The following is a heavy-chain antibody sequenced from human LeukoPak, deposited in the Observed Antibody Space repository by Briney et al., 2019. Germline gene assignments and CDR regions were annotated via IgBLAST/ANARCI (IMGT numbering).Heavy chain of an antibody. Sequence: TSETLSLTCAVSGGSISSSNWWSWVRQPPGKGLEWIGEIYHSGSTNYNPSLKSRVTISVDKSKNQFSLKLSSVTAADTAVYYCARGNCGGDCYSINYYYGMDVWGQGTTVTVSS. CDR2: IYHSGST. CDR1: GGSISSSNW. V-gene: IGHV4-4*02. J-gene: IGHJ6*02. CDR3: ARGNCGGDCYSINYYYGMDV. D-gene: IGHD2-21*02.